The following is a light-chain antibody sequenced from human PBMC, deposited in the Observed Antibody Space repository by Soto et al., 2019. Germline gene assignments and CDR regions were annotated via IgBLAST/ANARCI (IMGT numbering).Light chain of an antibody. CDR1: SSNIGVNT. J-gene: IGLJ3*02. Sequence: QSVLTQPPSASATPGQGVTISCSGGSSNIGVNTIDWYQQFPGTAPKILIYGNDKRPSGVPDRISGSKSGTSASLAISGLQSEDEADYFCASWDDSLHGWLFGGGTKLTVL. CDR3: ASWDDSLHGWL. V-gene: IGLV1-44*01. CDR2: GND.